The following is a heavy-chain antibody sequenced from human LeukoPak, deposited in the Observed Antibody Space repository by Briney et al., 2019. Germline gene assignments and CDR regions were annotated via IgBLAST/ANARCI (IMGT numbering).Heavy chain of an antibody. CDR3: ARTGYSYGYGRVYNWFDP. CDR2: IYYSGST. J-gene: IGHJ5*02. V-gene: IGHV4-61*01. D-gene: IGHD5-18*01. CDR1: GGSINSSSYY. Sequence: KASETLSLTCTVSGGSINSSSYYWSWIRQPPGKGLEWIGYIYYSGSTNYNPSLKSRVTISVDTSKNQFSLKLSSVTAADTAVYYCARTGYSYGYGRVYNWFDPWGQGTLVTVSS.